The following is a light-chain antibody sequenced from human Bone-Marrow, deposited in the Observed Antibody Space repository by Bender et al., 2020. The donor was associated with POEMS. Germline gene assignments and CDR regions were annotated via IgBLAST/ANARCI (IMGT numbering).Light chain of an antibody. CDR1: ALPKQY. J-gene: IGLJ3*02. CDR2: KDK. Sequence: SYVLTQPPSVSVAPGETASIPCSGDALPKQYAYWYQQKPGQAPVLVIRKDKERPSGVPDRFSGSKSGTSASLAISGLQSEDEADYYCAAWEDSLNGWVFGGGTKLTVL. V-gene: IGLV3-25*02. CDR3: AAWEDSLNGWV.